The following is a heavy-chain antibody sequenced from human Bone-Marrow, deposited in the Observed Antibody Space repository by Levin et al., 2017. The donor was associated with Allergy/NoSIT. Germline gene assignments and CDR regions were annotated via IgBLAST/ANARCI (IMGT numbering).Heavy chain of an antibody. CDR2: ISSSSSTI. CDR1: GFTFSSYS. Sequence: GESLKISCAASGFTFSSYSMNWVRQAPGKGLEWVSYISSSSSTIYYADSVKGRFTISRDNAKNSLYLQMNSLRDEDTAVYYCALWKYYYDSSGYFDYWGQGTLVTVSS. V-gene: IGHV3-48*02. D-gene: IGHD3-22*01. J-gene: IGHJ4*02. CDR3: ALWKYYYDSSGYFDY.